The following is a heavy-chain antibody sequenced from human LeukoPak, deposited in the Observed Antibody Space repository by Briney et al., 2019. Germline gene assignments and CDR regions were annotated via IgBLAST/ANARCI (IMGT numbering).Heavy chain of an antibody. CDR2: ISYDGSNK. Sequence: GRSLRLSCAASGFTFSSYAMHWVRQAPGKGVEGVAVISYDGSNKYYAHSVKGRFTISRDNSKNTLYLQMNTLSAEDTAVYYCARDYSSSWSRSAFDIWGQGTMVTVSS. J-gene: IGHJ3*02. CDR1: GFTFSSYA. V-gene: IGHV3-30*04. CDR3: ARDYSSSWSRSAFDI. D-gene: IGHD6-13*01.